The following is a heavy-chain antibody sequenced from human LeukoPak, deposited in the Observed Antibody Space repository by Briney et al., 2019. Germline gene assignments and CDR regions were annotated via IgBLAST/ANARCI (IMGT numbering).Heavy chain of an antibody. CDR1: GGSFSGYY. J-gene: IGHJ1*01. V-gene: IGHV3-23*01. CDR2: ISGSGGST. D-gene: IGHD3-22*01. Sequence: ETLSLTCAVYGGSFSGYYWSWIRQPPGKGLEWVSAISGSGGSTYYADSVKGRFTISRDNSKNTLYLQMNSLRAEDTAVYYCAKWALPSGDYYDSSGYWEYFQHWGQGTLVTVSS. CDR3: AKWALPSGDYYDSSGYWEYFQH.